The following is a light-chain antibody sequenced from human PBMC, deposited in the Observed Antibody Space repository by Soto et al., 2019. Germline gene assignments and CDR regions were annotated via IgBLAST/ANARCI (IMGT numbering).Light chain of an antibody. CDR2: GAS. V-gene: IGKV3-20*01. CDR1: QSVNSTY. CDR3: QQYENSPRT. J-gene: IGKJ1*01. Sequence: DIVLTQSPGTLSLSPGERATLSCRASQSVNSTYLAWYQQKPGQSPRLLMYGASSRASGIPDRFSGSGSGTDFTLTISRLEPEDFAVYYCQQYENSPRTFGQGTKVEIK.